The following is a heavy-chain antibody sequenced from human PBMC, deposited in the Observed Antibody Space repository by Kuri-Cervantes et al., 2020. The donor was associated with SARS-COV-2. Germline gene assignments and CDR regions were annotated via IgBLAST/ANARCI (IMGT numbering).Heavy chain of an antibody. CDR2: ISGSGGST. Sequence: GESLKISCAASGLTFSSYAMSWVRQAPGKGLEWVSAISGSGGSTYYTDSVKGRFTISRDNSKNTLYLQMDSLRAEDTAVYYCAKGHNSGWHKPPIDYWGQGALVTVSS. CDR3: AKGHNSGWHKPPIDY. V-gene: IGHV3-23*01. CDR1: GLTFSSYA. J-gene: IGHJ4*02. D-gene: IGHD6-19*01.